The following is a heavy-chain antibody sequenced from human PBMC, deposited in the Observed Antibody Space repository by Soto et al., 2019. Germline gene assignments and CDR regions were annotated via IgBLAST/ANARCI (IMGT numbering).Heavy chain of an antibody. J-gene: IGHJ4*02. CDR3: AKVQGQYSSSWYPPYYFDY. D-gene: IGHD6-13*01. CDR2: ISGSGGST. Sequence: EVQLLESGGGLVQPGGSLRLSCAASGFTFSSYAMSWVRQAPGKGLEWVSAISGSGGSTYYADSVKGRFTISRDNSKNTLYLQMNSLRAEDTAVYYCAKVQGQYSSSWYPPYYFDYWGQGTLVTVSS. CDR1: GFTFSSYA. V-gene: IGHV3-23*01.